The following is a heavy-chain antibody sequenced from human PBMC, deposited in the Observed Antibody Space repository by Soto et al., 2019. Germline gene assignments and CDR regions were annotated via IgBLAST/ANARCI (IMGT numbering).Heavy chain of an antibody. V-gene: IGHV4-34*01. CDR2: INHSGST. CDR1: GGSFSGYY. J-gene: IGHJ4*02. D-gene: IGHD3-16*02. CDR3: AGLPYYVWGSYRSYYFDY. Sequence: PSETLSLTCAVYGGSFSGYYWSWIRQPPGKGLEWIGEINHSGSTNYSPSLKSRVTISVDTSKNQFSLKLSSVTAADTAVYYCAGLPYYVWGSYRSYYFDYWGQGTLVTVSS.